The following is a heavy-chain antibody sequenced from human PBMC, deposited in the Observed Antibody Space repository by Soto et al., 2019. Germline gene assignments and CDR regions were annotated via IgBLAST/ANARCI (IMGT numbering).Heavy chain of an antibody. CDR2: IYSGGST. D-gene: IGHD2-15*01. Sequence: PGGSLRLSCAASGFTVSSIYMSWVRQAPGKGLEWVSVIYSGGSTYYADSVKGRFTISRDNSKNTLYLQMNSLRAEDTAVYYCARAKPECSGGSCYPQIYYYYYYMDVWGKGTTVTVSS. CDR3: ARAKPECSGGSCYPQIYYYYYYMDV. CDR1: GFTVSSIY. V-gene: IGHV3-66*01. J-gene: IGHJ6*03.